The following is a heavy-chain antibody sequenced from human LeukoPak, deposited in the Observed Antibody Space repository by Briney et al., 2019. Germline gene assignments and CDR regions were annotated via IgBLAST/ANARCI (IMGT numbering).Heavy chain of an antibody. CDR1: GGSISSGDYY. Sequence: SETLSLTCILSGGSISSGDYYWSWIRQPPGKGLEWIGYIYYSGSTYYNPSLKSRVTISVDTSKNQFSLKLSSVTAADTAVYYCARGGGDYVRFDYFDYWGQGTLVTVSS. J-gene: IGHJ4*02. D-gene: IGHD4-17*01. V-gene: IGHV4-30-4*01. CDR2: IYYSGST. CDR3: ARGGGDYVRFDYFDY.